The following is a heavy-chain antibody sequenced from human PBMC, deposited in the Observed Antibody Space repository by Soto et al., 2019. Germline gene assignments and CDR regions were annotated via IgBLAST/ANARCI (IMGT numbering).Heavy chain of an antibody. Sequence: EVQLLESGGGLVQPGGSLRLSCAASGFTFSSYAMSWVRQAPGKGLEWVSVISGGGDTTYYADSVKGRFTISRDNSKNTLSVHMNSLRAEDTAVYFCARGYGTLDYWGQGTLVTVSS. J-gene: IGHJ4*02. CDR3: ARGYGTLDY. CDR2: ISGGGDTT. D-gene: IGHD4-17*01. CDR1: GFTFSSYA. V-gene: IGHV3-23*01.